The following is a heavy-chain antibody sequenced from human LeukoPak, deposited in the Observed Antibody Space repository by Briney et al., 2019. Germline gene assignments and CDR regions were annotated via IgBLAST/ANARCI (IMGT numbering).Heavy chain of an antibody. CDR1: GFTFSSYG. V-gene: IGHV3-33*06. CDR2: IWYDGSNK. J-gene: IGHJ3*02. Sequence: GGSLRLSCAASGFTFSSYGKHWVRQAPGKGLEWVAVIWYDGSNKYYTDSVKGRFTISRDNSKNTLYLQMNSLRAEDTAVYYCAKAFLDHDAFDIWGQGTMVTVSS. CDR3: AKAFLDHDAFDI.